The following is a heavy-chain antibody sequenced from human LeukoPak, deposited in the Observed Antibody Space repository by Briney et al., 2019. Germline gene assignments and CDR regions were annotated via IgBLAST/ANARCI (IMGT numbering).Heavy chain of an antibody. D-gene: IGHD4-17*01. J-gene: IGHJ4*02. CDR1: GGTFSSYA. CDR2: IIPIFGTA. Sequence: SVKVSCKASGGTFSSYAISWVRQAPGQGLEWMGGIIPIFGTANYAQKFQGRVTITADESTSTAYMELSSLRSEDTAVFYCATTSMYGDYVAFAFAHWGQGTLVTVSS. V-gene: IGHV1-69*13. CDR3: ATTSMYGDYVAFAFAH.